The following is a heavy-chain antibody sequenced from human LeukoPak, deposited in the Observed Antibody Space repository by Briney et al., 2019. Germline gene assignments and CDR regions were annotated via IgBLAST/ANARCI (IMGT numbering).Heavy chain of an antibody. D-gene: IGHD4-17*01. CDR2: FDPEDGET. Sequence: ASVKVSCKVSGYTLTKLSMHWVRQAPGKGLEWMGGFDPEDGETIYAQKFQGRVTMTEDTSTDTAYMELSSLRSEDTAVYYCATDRGYGDHDAFDIWGQGTMVTVSS. J-gene: IGHJ3*02. V-gene: IGHV1-24*01. CDR3: ATDRGYGDHDAFDI. CDR1: GYTLTKLS.